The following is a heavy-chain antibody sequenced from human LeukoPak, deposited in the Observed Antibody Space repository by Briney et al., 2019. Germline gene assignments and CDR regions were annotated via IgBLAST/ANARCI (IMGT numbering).Heavy chain of an antibody. J-gene: IGHJ5*02. CDR3: ARVALGSYNWFDP. D-gene: IGHD3-10*01. Sequence: GGSLRLSCAASGFTVSSNYMSWVRQAPGKGLVWVSRISPDGSRTTYADSVKGRFTISRDNAKNTVYLQMNSLRAEDTAVYYCARVALGSYNWFDPWGQGTLVTVSS. CDR1: GFTVSSNY. CDR2: ISPDGSRT. V-gene: IGHV3-74*01.